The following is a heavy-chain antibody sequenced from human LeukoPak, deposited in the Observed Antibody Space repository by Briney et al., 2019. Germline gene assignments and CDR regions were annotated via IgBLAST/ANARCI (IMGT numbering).Heavy chain of an antibody. V-gene: IGHV4-59*01. CDR3: ARGGGYDHFDY. J-gene: IGHJ4*02. CDR2: IYYSGST. Sequence: SETLSLTCTVSGGSISSYYWSWIRQPPGKGLEWIGYIYYSGSTNYNPSLKSRVTISVDTSKNQFSLKLSSVTAADTAVYYCARGGGYDHFDYWGQGTLVTVSS. CDR1: GGSISSYY. D-gene: IGHD5-12*01.